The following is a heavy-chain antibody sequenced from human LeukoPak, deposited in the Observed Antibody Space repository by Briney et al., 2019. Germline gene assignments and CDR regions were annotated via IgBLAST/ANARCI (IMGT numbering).Heavy chain of an antibody. J-gene: IGHJ3*02. D-gene: IGHD3-9*01. V-gene: IGHV3-48*03. CDR1: GFTFSTYE. CDR3: AKDLAEDILTGFYLDAFDI. CDR2: ISSRAGSI. Sequence: GGSLRLSCAASGFTFSTYEMSWVRQAPGKGLEWVSSISSRAGSIYYADSVKGRFTISRDNAKNSLYLQMNSLSAEDTALYYCAKDLAEDILTGFYLDAFDIWGQGTMVTVSS.